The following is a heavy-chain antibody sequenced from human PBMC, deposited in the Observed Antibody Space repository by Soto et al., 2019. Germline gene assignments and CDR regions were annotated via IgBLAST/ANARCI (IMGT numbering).Heavy chain of an antibody. CDR1: GYTFTSYY. V-gene: IGHV1-46*01. CDR3: ARVGYYDYVWGSYSGEYYFDY. J-gene: IGHJ4*02. Sequence: ASVKVSCKASGYTFTSYYMHWVRQAPGQGLEWMGIINPSGGSTSYAQKFQGRVTMTRDTSTSTVYMELSSLRSEDTAVYYCARVGYYDYVWGSYSGEYYFDYWGQGTLVTVSS. D-gene: IGHD3-16*01. CDR2: INPSGGST.